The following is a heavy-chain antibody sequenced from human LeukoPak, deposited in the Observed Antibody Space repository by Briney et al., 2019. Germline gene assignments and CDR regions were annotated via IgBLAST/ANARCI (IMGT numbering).Heavy chain of an antibody. D-gene: IGHD6-13*01. CDR1: GCSISSYY. CDR3: ARDSSSWYSDYYGMDV. J-gene: IGHJ6*02. V-gene: IGHV4-59*01. Sequence: PSETLPLTCTVPGCSISSYYWSWIRQPPGKGLEWIGYIYYSGSTNYNPSLKSRVTISVDTSKNQFSLKLSSVTAADTAVYYCARDSSSWYSDYYGMDVWGQGTTVTVSS. CDR2: IYYSGST.